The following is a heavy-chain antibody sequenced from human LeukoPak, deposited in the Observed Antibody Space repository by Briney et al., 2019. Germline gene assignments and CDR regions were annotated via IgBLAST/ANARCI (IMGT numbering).Heavy chain of an antibody. D-gene: IGHD3-9*01. Sequence: PETLSDTCTVYGGSFRGYSWTWIRQPPGRELEWIGEINQSGITNYKSSLKSRVTISLDTFKNHLSLNLTSVTAADTAVYYCARGVLRYVDWQLRYFAPWGQRALDRVSS. CDR3: ARGVLRYVDWQLRYFAP. J-gene: IGHJ5*02. CDR2: INQSGIT. V-gene: IGHV4-34*01. CDR1: GGSFRGYS.